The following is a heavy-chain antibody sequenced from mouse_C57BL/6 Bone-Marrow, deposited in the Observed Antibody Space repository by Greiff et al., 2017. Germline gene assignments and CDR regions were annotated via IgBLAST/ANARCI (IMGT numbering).Heavy chain of an antibody. CDR1: GYAFSSSW. D-gene: IGHD2-2*01. CDR3: ASGSWFAY. J-gene: IGHJ3*01. CDR2: IYPGDGDT. V-gene: IGHV1-82*01. Sequence: QVQLQQSGPELVKPGASVKISCKASGYAFSSSWMNWVKQRPGKGLEWIGRIYPGDGDTNYNGKFKGKATLTADKSSSTAYMQLRSLTSEDSAVYFCASGSWFAYWGQGTLVTVSA.